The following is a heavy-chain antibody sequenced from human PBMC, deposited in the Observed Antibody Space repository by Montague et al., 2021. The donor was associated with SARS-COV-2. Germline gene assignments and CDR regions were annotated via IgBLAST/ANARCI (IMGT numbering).Heavy chain of an antibody. Sequence: TNYNPSLTSRVTMSVDTSKNQFSLKVNSVTAADTAVYYCARHYSATLPAVYGGQGTLVTVSS. D-gene: IGHD2-15*01. CDR3: ARHYSATLPAVY. J-gene: IGHJ4*02. CDR2: T. V-gene: IGHV4-59*08.